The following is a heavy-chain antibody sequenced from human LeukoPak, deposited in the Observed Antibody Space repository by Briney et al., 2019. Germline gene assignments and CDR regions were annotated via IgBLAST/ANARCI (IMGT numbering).Heavy chain of an antibody. Sequence: PGGSLRLSCAASGFTFSSYAMSWVRQAPGKGLEWVSGISGSGGSTYYADSVKGRFTISRDNSKNTLYLQMNSLRAEDAAVYYCARDHRAAAGEYFQHWGQGTLVTVSS. D-gene: IGHD6-13*01. CDR3: ARDHRAAAGEYFQH. CDR2: ISGSGGST. CDR1: GFTFSSYA. V-gene: IGHV3-23*01. J-gene: IGHJ1*01.